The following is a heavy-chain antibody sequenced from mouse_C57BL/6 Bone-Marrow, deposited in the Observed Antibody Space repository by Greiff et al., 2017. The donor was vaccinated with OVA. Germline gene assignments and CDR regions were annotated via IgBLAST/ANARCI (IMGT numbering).Heavy chain of an antibody. CDR1: GYSITSGYY. CDR3: SRDRLRWYLFDY. CDR2: ISYDGSN. Sequence: ESGPGLVKPSQSLSLSCSVTGYSITSGYYWNWLRPFPGNKLEWMGYISYDGSNNYNPSLKKRISITRDPSKNQFFLKLNSVTTEDTATYYCSRDRLRWYLFDYWGQGTTLTVSS. D-gene: IGHD2-1*01. V-gene: IGHV3-6*01. J-gene: IGHJ2*01.